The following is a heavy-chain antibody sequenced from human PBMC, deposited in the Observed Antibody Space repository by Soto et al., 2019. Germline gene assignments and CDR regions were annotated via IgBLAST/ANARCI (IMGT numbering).Heavy chain of an antibody. D-gene: IGHD4-17*01. J-gene: IGHJ4*02. Sequence: PGGSLRLSCEASGFTFNTYSMHWVRQPPGKGLEWLAAIWYDGTQKYYADSVKGRFIISRDNSKKTLYLEMNSLRAEDTAVYYGARAGGPTVTGLWHFDSGAQGTLVTFTS. V-gene: IGHV3-33*01. CDR2: IWYDGTQK. CDR1: GFTFNTYS. CDR3: ARAGGPTVTGLWHFDS.